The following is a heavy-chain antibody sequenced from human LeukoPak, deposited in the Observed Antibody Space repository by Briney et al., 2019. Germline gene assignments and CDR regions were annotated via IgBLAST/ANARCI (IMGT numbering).Heavy chain of an antibody. CDR3: ASLRYFDWSYMMDAFDI. V-gene: IGHV4-61*02. Sequence: SSETLSLTCTVSGGSISSGSYYWSWIRQPAGKGREWIGRIYTSGSTNYNPSLNSRVTISVDTSKNQFSLKLSSVTAADTAVYYCASLRYFDWSYMMDAFDIWGQGTMVTVSS. J-gene: IGHJ3*02. D-gene: IGHD3-9*01. CDR2: IYTSGST. CDR1: GGSISSGSYY.